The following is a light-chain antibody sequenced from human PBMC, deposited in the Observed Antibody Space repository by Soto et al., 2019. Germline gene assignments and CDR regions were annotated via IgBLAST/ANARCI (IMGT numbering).Light chain of an antibody. Sequence: QSALTQPASVSGSPGQSITISCTGTSSDVGGYNYVSWYQQHPGKAPKLMIYDVSNRPSGVSNRFSASKSDNTASLTISGLQAEDEADYYCSSYTSSSTLLYVFGTGTKLTVL. CDR2: DVS. V-gene: IGLV2-14*01. J-gene: IGLJ1*01. CDR3: SSYTSSSTLLYV. CDR1: SSDVGGYNY.